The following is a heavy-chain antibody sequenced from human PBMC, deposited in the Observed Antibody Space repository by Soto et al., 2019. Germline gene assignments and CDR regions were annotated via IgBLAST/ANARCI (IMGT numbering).Heavy chain of an antibody. CDR3: AREEIITFGGVIVPRYFDF. D-gene: IGHD3-16*02. CDR1: GFTFSSYS. J-gene: IGHJ4*02. CDR2: IRSSSGYI. V-gene: IGHV3-21*01. Sequence: GGSLRLSCAASGFTFSSYSMNWVRQAPGKGLEWVSSIRSSSGYIYYADSVTGRFTISRDNAKNSLYLQMNSLRAEDTAVYYCAREEIITFGGVIVPRYFDFWGQGTLVTVS.